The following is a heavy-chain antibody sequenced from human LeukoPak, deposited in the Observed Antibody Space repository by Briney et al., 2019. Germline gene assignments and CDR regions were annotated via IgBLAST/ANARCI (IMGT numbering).Heavy chain of an antibody. CDR2: IYYSGST. Sequence: KPSETLSLTCTVSGGSISSYYWSRIRQPPGKGLEWIGYIYYSGSTNYNPSLKSRVTISVDTSKNQFSLKLSSVTAADTAVYYCARVGDYGDYSFDYWGQGTLVTVSS. CDR1: GGSISSYY. V-gene: IGHV4-59*01. CDR3: ARVGDYGDYSFDY. D-gene: IGHD4-17*01. J-gene: IGHJ4*02.